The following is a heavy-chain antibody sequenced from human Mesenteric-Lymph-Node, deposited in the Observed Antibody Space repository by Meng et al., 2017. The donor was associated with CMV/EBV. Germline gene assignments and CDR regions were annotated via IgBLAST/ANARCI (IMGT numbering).Heavy chain of an antibody. CDR3: TKDRWGRMTTETGMDV. J-gene: IGHJ6*02. D-gene: IGHD4-11*01. CDR1: GFTFSDYV. V-gene: IGHV3-30*04. Sequence: GESLKISCAGSGFTFSDYVIHWVRQAPGTGLEWVAMISYDGGDEYYADSVKGRFTMSRDNSKNTLYLQMNSLRTEDTAVYSCTKDRWGRMTTETGMDVWGQGTTVTVSS. CDR2: ISYDGGDE.